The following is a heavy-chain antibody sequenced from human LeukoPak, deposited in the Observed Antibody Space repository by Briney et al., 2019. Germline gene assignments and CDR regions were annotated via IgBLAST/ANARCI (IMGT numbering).Heavy chain of an antibody. D-gene: IGHD6-6*01. CDR2: ISDIGSI. V-gene: IGHV4-59*08. Sequence: PSGTLSLTCTVSGGSISSYYWSWIRQPPGKGLEWIAYISDIGSINYNPSLKSRVTISLDTSKNQFSLKLSSVTAADTAVYYCARQEYSSSSSLDYWGQGTLVTVSS. J-gene: IGHJ4*02. CDR3: ARQEYSSSSSLDY. CDR1: GGSISSYY.